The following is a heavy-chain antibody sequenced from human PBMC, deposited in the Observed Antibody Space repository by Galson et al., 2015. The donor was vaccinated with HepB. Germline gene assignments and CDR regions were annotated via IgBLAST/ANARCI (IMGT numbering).Heavy chain of an antibody. CDR3: ARADQGYYDKSGYY. V-gene: IGHV1-3*01. J-gene: IGHJ4*02. CDR1: GYTLINYN. D-gene: IGHD3-22*01. CDR2: INADNGNT. Sequence: SVKVSCKASGYTLINYNLHWVRQAPRQRLEWMGLINADNGNTKYSQKFQGRVTITRDTSASTVYMELTNLRSEDTAVYYCARADQGYYDKSGYYWGQGSLVTVFS.